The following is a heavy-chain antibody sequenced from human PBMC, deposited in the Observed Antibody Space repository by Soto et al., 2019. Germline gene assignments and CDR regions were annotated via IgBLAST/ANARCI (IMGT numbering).Heavy chain of an antibody. J-gene: IGHJ3*01. D-gene: IGHD3-10*01. CDR1: DFTISPYW. CDR3: GTDQWGGAFDL. Sequence: EVQVVDSGGGLVQPGGSLRLSCAASDFTISPYWMTWVRQTPGQGLECVANIKEDGSVRNYVDSVKGRFTISRDNAKNSLYLQMNSLGAEDTAVYYCGTDQWGGAFDLWGQGTTVTVSS. V-gene: IGHV3-7*01. CDR2: IKEDGSVR.